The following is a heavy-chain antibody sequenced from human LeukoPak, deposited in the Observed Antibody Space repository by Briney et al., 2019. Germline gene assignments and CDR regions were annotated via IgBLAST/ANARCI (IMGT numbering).Heavy chain of an antibody. Sequence: SETLSLTCAVYGGSFSGYYWSWIRQPPGKGLEWIGEINHSGSTNYNPSLKSRVTISVDTSKNQFSLKLSSVTAADTAVYYCARGPQSLERRRNAFDIWGQETMVTVSS. CDR2: INHSGST. D-gene: IGHD1-1*01. V-gene: IGHV4-34*01. J-gene: IGHJ3*02. CDR3: ARGPQSLERRRNAFDI. CDR1: GGSFSGYY.